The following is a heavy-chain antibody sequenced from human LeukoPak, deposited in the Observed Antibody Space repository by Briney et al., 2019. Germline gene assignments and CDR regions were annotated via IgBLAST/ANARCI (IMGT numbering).Heavy chain of an antibody. V-gene: IGHV3-21*01. D-gene: IGHD6-13*01. CDR1: GFTFSSYS. CDR3: ARDPYSSSWYLSADYFQH. Sequence: KPGGSLRLSCAASGFTFSSYSMNWVRQAPGKGLEWVSSISSSSSYIYYADSVKGRFTISRDNAKKSLYLQMNSLRAEDTAVYYCARDPYSSSWYLSADYFQHWGQGTLVTVSS. J-gene: IGHJ1*01. CDR2: ISSSSSYI.